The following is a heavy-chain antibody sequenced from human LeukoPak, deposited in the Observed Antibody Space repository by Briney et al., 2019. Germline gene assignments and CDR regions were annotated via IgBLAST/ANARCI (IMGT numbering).Heavy chain of an antibody. V-gene: IGHV4-39*01. CDR3: ARLSPMAIILFDY. D-gene: IGHD5-24*01. Sequence: SETLSLTCTVSGGSISSSSYYWGWIRQPPGKGLEWIGSIYYSGSTYYNPSLKSRVTISVDTSKNQFSLKLSSVTAADTAVYYCARLSPMAIILFDYWGQGTLVTVSS. J-gene: IGHJ4*02. CDR1: GGSISSSSYY. CDR2: IYYSGST.